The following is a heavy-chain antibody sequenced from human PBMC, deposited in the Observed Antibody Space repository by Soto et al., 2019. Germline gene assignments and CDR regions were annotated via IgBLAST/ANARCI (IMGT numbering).Heavy chain of an antibody. CDR3: ARGIAAAGTSFDP. CDR2: IYYSGST. CDR1: GGSVSSGSYY. V-gene: IGHV4-61*01. Sequence: QVQLQESGPGLVKPSETLSLTCTVSGGSVSSGSYYWSWIRQPPGKGLEWIGYIYYSGSTNYNPSLTSRITIAVDPYKTPLSLQLSSLAAADTAVYYCARGIAAAGTSFDPWGQGTLVTVSS. J-gene: IGHJ5*02. D-gene: IGHD6-13*01.